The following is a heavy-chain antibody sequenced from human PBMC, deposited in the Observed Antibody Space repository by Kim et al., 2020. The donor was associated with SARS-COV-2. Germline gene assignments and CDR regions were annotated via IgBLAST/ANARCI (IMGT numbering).Heavy chain of an antibody. Sequence: ASVKVSCKASGYTFSGYFMHWVRQAPGQGLEWMGWINPNSGGTKYAQKFQGRVTVTRDTSITTAYMELSSLRSDDTAVYYCARDWTAAAWVGGEPAKFFQHWGQGTLVTVSS. V-gene: IGHV1-2*02. CDR3: ARDWTAAAWVGGEPAKFFQH. D-gene: IGHD2-2*01. J-gene: IGHJ1*01. CDR1: GYTFSGYF. CDR2: INPNSGGT.